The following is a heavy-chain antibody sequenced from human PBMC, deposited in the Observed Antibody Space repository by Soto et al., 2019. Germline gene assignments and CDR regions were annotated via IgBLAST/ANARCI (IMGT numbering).Heavy chain of an antibody. Sequence: QVQLQESGPGLVKPSQTLCLTCTVSGVSINSGGYYWNWIRHHPGKCLEWIGYIYYSGRTYYNPSLTSRVTISVDKSKNQFSLKLSAVTAADTAVYYCARSVFPWGQGTLVTVSS. CDR3: ARSVFP. CDR1: GVSINSGGYY. V-gene: IGHV4-31*03. J-gene: IGHJ5*02. CDR2: IYYSGRT.